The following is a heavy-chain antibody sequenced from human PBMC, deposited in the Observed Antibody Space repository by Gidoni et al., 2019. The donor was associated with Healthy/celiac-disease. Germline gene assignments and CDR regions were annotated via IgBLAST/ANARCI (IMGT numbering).Heavy chain of an antibody. CDR1: GFTFSSYA. J-gene: IGHJ4*02. V-gene: IGHV3-23*01. CDR2: IRGSGGST. Sequence: EVQLLESGGGLVQPGGSLRLSCAASGFTFSSYAMSWVRQAPGKGLEWISAIRGSGGSTYYADSVKGRFTISRDNSKNTLYLQMNSLRAEDTAVYYCAKDSFHIVVVTAIPADYWGQGTLVTVSS. D-gene: IGHD2-21*02. CDR3: AKDSFHIVVVTAIPADY.